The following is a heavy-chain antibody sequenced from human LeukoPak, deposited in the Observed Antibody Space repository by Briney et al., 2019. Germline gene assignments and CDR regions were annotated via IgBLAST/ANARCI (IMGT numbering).Heavy chain of an antibody. CDR3: ASMYSSSSKTDGGDAFDI. V-gene: IGHV4-34*01. CDR2: INHSGST. CDR1: GGSFSGYY. J-gene: IGHJ3*02. D-gene: IGHD6-6*01. Sequence: PSETLSLTCAVYGGSFSGYYWSWIRQPPGKGLEWIGEINHSGSTNYNPSLKSRVTISVDTSKNQFSLKLSSVTAADTAVYYCASMYSSSSKTDGGDAFDIWGQGTMVTVSS.